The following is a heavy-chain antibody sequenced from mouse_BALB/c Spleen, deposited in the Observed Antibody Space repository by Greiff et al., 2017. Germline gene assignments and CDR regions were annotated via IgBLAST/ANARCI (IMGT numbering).Heavy chain of an antibody. Sequence: QVQLQHSGAELAKPGASVKMSCKASGYTFTSYWMHWVKQRPGQGLEWIGYINPSTGYTEYNQKFKDKATLTSDKSSSTAYMELSSLTSEDSAVYYSSRSGYGNYAWFAYWGQGTLVTVSA. V-gene: IGHV1-7*01. CDR1: GYTFTSYW. CDR2: INPSTGYT. D-gene: IGHD2-10*02. J-gene: IGHJ3*01. CDR3: SRSGYGNYAWFAY.